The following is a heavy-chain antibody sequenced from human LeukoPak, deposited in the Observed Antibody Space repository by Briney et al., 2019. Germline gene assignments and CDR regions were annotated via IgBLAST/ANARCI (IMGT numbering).Heavy chain of an antibody. J-gene: IGHJ5*02. CDR3: ARDRPYGSAPNVNLPRRFDP. CDR2: ISYDGSNK. D-gene: IGHD3-10*01. CDR1: GFTFSSYA. V-gene: IGHV3-30-3*01. Sequence: GRSLRLSCAASGFTFSSYAMHWVRQAPGKGLEWVAVISYDGSNKYYADSVKGRFTISRDNSKNTLYLQMNSLRAEDTAVYYCARDRPYGSAPNVNLPRRFDPWGQGTLVTVSS.